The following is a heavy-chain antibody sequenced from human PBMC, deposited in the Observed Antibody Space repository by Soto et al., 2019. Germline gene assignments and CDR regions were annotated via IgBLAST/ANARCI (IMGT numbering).Heavy chain of an antibody. CDR1: GFTFTSSA. J-gene: IGHJ6*02. CDR3: AAGLLLWFGELPNYYYYGMDV. Sequence: ASVKVSCKASGFTFTSSAMQWVRQARGQRLEWIGWIVVGSGNTNYAQKFQERVTITRDMSTSTAYMELSSLRPEDTAVYYCAAGLLLWFGELPNYYYYGMDVWGQGTTVTVSS. D-gene: IGHD3-10*01. CDR2: IVVGSGNT. V-gene: IGHV1-58*02.